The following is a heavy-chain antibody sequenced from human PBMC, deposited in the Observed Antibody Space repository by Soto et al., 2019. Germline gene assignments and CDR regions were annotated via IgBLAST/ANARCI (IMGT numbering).Heavy chain of an antibody. CDR3: AKEMGDYYDSRGSGCDP. Sequence: TGWSLRLSCAASGFTFSSYVMSWVRQAPGKGLEWVSAISGSGGNTYYADSVKGRFTISRDNSKNTLFLQMNSLRAEDTALYFCAKEMGDYYDSRGSGCDPWGKGTLVNLSS. J-gene: IGHJ5*02. CDR1: GFTFSSYV. V-gene: IGHV3-23*01. D-gene: IGHD3-22*01. CDR2: ISGSGGNT.